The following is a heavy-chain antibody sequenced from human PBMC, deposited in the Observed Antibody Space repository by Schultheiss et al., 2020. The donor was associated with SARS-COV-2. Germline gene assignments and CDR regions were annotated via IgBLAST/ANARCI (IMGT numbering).Heavy chain of an antibody. CDR1: GGSISSGGYY. D-gene: IGHD6-13*01. CDR2: IYTSGST. J-gene: IGHJ4*02. CDR3: ARRRAAAFDY. Sequence: SETLSLTCTVSGGSISSGGYYWSWIRQPPGKGLEWIGRIYTSGSTNYNPSLKSRVTISVDTSKNQFSLKLSSVTAADTAVYYCARRRAAAFDYWGQGTLVTVSS. V-gene: IGHV4-61*02.